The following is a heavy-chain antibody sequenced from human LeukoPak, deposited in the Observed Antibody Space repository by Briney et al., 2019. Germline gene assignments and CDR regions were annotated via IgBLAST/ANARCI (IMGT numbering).Heavy chain of an antibody. CDR2: INPNSGGT. J-gene: IGHJ6*03. V-gene: IGHV1-2*02. Sequence: GASVKVSCKASGYTFTGYYMHWVRQAPGQGLEWMGWINPNSGGTNYAQKFQGRVTMTRDTSISTAYMELSRLRSDDTAVYDCARDNQLFLDYYYYYYMDVWGKGTTVTVSS. CDR1: GYTFTGYY. CDR3: ARDNQLFLDYYYYYYMDV. D-gene: IGHD2-2*01.